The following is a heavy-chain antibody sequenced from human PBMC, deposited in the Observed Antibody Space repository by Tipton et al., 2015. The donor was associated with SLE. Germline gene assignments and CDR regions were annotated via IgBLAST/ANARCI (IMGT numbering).Heavy chain of an antibody. V-gene: IGHV4-38-2*02. CDR2: IYHSGST. CDR3: ARDAGDPGYYYYGMDV. Sequence: TLSLTCTVSGYSISSGFYWGWIRQPPGKGLEWIGNIYHSGSTFYNPSLKSRVTISVDTSKNQFSLKLSSVTAADTAVYYCARDAGDPGYYYYGMDVWGQGTTVTVSS. D-gene: IGHD7-27*01. J-gene: IGHJ6*02. CDR1: GYSISSGFY.